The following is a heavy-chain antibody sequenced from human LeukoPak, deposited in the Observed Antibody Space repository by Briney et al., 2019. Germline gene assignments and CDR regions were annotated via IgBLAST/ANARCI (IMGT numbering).Heavy chain of an antibody. CDR2: ISGSGGST. J-gene: IGHJ4*02. CDR1: GFTFSSNA. Sequence: GGSLRLSCAASGFTFSSNAMSWVRQAPGKGLEWVSYISGSGGSTYYADSVKGRFTISRDNSKNTLYLQMNSLRAEDTAVYYCARASGSYLYYFDYWGQGTLVTVSS. CDR3: ARASGSYLYYFDY. V-gene: IGHV3-23*01. D-gene: IGHD1-26*01.